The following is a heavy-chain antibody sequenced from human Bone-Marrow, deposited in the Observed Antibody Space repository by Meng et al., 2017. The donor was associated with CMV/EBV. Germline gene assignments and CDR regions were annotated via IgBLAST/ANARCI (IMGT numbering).Heavy chain of an antibody. Sequence: LSSYAISWGRQAPGQGLEWMGGIIPIFGTANYAQKFQGRVTITADKSTSTAYMELSSLRSEDTAVYYCARDGGKGYCSSTSCLNWFDPWGQGTLVTVSS. V-gene: IGHV1-69*06. CDR2: IIPIFGTA. CDR1: LSSYA. CDR3: ARDGGKGYCSSTSCLNWFDP. J-gene: IGHJ5*02. D-gene: IGHD2-2*01.